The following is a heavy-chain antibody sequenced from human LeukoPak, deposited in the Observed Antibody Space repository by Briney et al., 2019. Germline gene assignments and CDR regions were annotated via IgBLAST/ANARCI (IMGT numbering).Heavy chain of an antibody. D-gene: IGHD1-26*01. Sequence: ASVKVSCKASGYIFTSYGITWVRQAPGQGLEWMGRITAYNGDTNYAQKFQGRVTMTTDTSTSTAYMELKNLRSDDTAVYYCARYSGVTGDWFDPWGQGTLVTVSS. CDR2: ITAYNGDT. V-gene: IGHV1-18*01. CDR3: ARYSGVTGDWFDP. CDR1: GYIFTSYG. J-gene: IGHJ5*02.